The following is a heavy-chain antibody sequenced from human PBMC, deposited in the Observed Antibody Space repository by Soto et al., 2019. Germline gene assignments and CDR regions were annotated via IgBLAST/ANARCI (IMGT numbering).Heavy chain of an antibody. CDR1: GFTFSDYY. CDR2: ISSSGSNI. Sequence: PGGSLRLSCAASGFTFSDYYLSWIRQAPGKGLEWVSYISSSGSNIYYADSVKGRFTISRDNAKNSLYLQMNSLRAEDTAVYYCARDYYGSGIIPGADWGQGTLVTVSS. D-gene: IGHD3-10*01. CDR3: ARDYYGSGIIPGAD. J-gene: IGHJ4*02. V-gene: IGHV3-11*01.